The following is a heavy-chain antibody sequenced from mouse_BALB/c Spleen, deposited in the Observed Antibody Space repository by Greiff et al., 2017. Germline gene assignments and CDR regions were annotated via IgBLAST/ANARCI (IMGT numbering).Heavy chain of an antibody. CDR1: GYTFTSYW. CDR3: ARHLNFWFAY. J-gene: IGHJ3*01. Sequence: QVQLQQSGAELAKPGASVKMSCKASGYTFTSYWMHWVKQRPGQGLEWIGYINPSTGYTEYNQKFKDKATLTADKSSSTAYMQLSSLTSEDSAVYYCARHLNFWFAYWGQGTLVTVSA. D-gene: IGHD1-3*01. CDR2: INPSTGYT. V-gene: IGHV1-7*01.